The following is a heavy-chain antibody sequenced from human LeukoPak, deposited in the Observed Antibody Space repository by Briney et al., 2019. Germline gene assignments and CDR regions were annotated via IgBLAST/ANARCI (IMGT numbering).Heavy chain of an antibody. D-gene: IGHD2-2*02. CDR2: IYTSGGT. Sequence: SETLSLTCTVSGGSISSYYWSWIRQPAGKGLEWIGRIYTSGGTNYNPSLKSRVTMSVDTSKNQFSLKLSSVTAADTAVYYCAREDYCSSTSCYTRTYNWFDPWGQGTLITVSS. CDR1: GGSISSYY. V-gene: IGHV4-4*07. J-gene: IGHJ5*02. CDR3: AREDYCSSTSCYTRTYNWFDP.